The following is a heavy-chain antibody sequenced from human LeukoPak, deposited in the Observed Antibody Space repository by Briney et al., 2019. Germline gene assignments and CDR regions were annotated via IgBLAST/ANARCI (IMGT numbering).Heavy chain of an antibody. CDR3: AKQLGYCSDGSCYFPY. Sequence: GGSLRLSCAASGFTFSSSAMSWVRQAPGKGLEWVSAISNNGGYTYYADSVQGRFTISRDNSRSTLCLQMNSLRAEDTAVYYCAKQLGYCSDGSCYFPYWGQGTLVTVSS. CDR1: GFTFSSSA. CDR2: ISNNGGYT. D-gene: IGHD2-15*01. J-gene: IGHJ4*02. V-gene: IGHV3-23*01.